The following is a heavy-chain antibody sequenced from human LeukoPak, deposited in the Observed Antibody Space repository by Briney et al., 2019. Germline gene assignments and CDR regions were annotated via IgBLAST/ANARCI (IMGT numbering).Heavy chain of an antibody. CDR1: GGSISSYY. D-gene: IGHD3-3*01. J-gene: IGHJ6*02. V-gene: IGHV4-59*12. CDR2: IYYSGST. Sequence: SETLSLTCTVSGGSISSYYWSWIRQPPGKGLEWIGYIYYSGSTNYNPSLKSRVTISVDTSKNQFSLKLSSVTAADTAVYYCARGSLPDFWSGYYTGTPSGMDVWGQGTTVTVSS. CDR3: ARGSLPDFWSGYYTGTPSGMDV.